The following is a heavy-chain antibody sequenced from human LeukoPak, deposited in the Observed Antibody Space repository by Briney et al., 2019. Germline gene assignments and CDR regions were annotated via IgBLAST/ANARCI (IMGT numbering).Heavy chain of an antibody. Sequence: PGGSLRLSCAASGFTFSSYAMSWVRRAPGKGLEWVSAIINNVGRTYYADSVQGRVTISRDNSKNTMYLQMNSLRAEDTAVYYCAKGGATTGGFDYWGQGTLVTVSS. D-gene: IGHD1-14*01. CDR3: AKGGATTGGFDY. V-gene: IGHV3-23*01. CDR1: GFTFSSYA. CDR2: IINNVGRT. J-gene: IGHJ4*02.